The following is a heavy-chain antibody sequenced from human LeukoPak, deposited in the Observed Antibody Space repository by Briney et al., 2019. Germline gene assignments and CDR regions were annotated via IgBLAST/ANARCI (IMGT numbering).Heavy chain of an antibody. CDR1: GGYISSSSYY. J-gene: IGHJ4*02. CDR2: IYYSGST. CDR3: ARGQRY. Sequence: SEALSLTCTVSGGYISSSSYYWGWIRQPPGKGLEWIGSIYYSGSTYYNPSLKSRVTISVDTSKNQFSLKLSSVTAADTAVYYCARGQRYWGQGTLVTVSS. V-gene: IGHV4-39*01.